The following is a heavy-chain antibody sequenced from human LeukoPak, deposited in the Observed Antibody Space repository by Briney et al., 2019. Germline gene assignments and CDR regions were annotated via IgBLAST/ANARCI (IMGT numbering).Heavy chain of an antibody. V-gene: IGHV5-51*01. CDR3: ARLRRDTYYDFWSGYYGAYYMDV. Sequence: GESLKISCKGSGYSFTSYWIGWVRQMPGKGLEWKGIIYPGDSDTRYSPSFQGQVTISADKSISTAYLQWSSLKASDTAMYYCARLRRDTYYDFWSGYYGAYYMDVWGKGTTVTVSS. CDR1: GYSFTSYW. J-gene: IGHJ6*03. CDR2: IYPGDSDT. D-gene: IGHD3-3*01.